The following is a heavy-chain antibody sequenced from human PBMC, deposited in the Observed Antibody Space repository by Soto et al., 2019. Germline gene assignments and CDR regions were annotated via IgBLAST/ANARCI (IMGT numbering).Heavy chain of an antibody. Sequence: SETLSLTCTVSGGSIRSYYWNWIRQPPGKGLEWMGNIDYSGSSNYNPSLKSRVTISVDMSKNQFSLKMSSVTAADTAVYYCARTPVATTHLDYWGQGSLVTVSS. V-gene: IGHV4-59*08. CDR3: ARTPVATTHLDY. D-gene: IGHD1-26*01. CDR2: IDYSGSS. CDR1: GGSIRSYY. J-gene: IGHJ4*02.